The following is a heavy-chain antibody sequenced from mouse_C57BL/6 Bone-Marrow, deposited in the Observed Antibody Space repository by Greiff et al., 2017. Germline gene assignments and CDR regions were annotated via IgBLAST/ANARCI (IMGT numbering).Heavy chain of an antibody. J-gene: IGHJ2*01. CDR1: GFTFSDYY. CDR2: INYDGSST. CDR3: ARDRYSSGYAYFDY. V-gene: IGHV5-16*01. D-gene: IGHD3-2*02. Sequence: DVHLVESEGGLVQPGSSMKLSCTASGFTFSDYYMAWVRQVPEKGLEWVANINYDGSSTYYLDSLKSRFIISRDNAKNILYLQMSSLKSEDTATYYCARDRYSSGYAYFDYWGQGTTLTVSS.